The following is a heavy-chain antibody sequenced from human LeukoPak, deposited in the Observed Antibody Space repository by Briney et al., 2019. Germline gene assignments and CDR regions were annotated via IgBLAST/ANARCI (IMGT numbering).Heavy chain of an antibody. Sequence: PSETLSLTCTVSGGSISSYYWSWIRQPPGKGLEWIGYIYHSGTANYSPSLKGRLSMSLDTSANTFSLRLTSVTAADTAFYYCVKKGYGTTGWFDPWGPGILVTVSS. CDR2: IYHSGTA. CDR3: VKKGYGTTGWFDP. D-gene: IGHD1-1*01. CDR1: GGSISSYY. J-gene: IGHJ5*02. V-gene: IGHV4-59*12.